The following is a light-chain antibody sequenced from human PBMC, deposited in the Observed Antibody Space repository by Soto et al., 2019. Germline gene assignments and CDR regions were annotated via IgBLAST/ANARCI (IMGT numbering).Light chain of an antibody. CDR2: GAS. Sequence: EIVMTQSPATLSVSPGERATLSCRASQSVSSNLAWYQQKPGQAPSLLIYGASTRATGIPARFSGSGYETEFTLTISSLQSEDFAVYYCQQYNNCPPWTFGQGTKVEI. CDR1: QSVSSN. J-gene: IGKJ1*01. CDR3: QQYNNCPPWT. V-gene: IGKV3-15*01.